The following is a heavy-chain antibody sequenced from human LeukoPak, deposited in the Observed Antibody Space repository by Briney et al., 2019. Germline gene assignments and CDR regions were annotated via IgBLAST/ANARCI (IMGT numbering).Heavy chain of an antibody. CDR1: GYTFTSYG. Sequence: ASVKVSCKASGYTFTSYGISWVRQAPGQGLEWMGWTSAYNGNTNYAQKLQGRVTMTTDTSTSTAYMELRSLRSDDTAVYYCARFKGYNWNYERYFDYWGQGTLVTVSS. J-gene: IGHJ4*02. CDR3: ARFKGYNWNYERYFDY. CDR2: TSAYNGNT. D-gene: IGHD1-7*01. V-gene: IGHV1-18*01.